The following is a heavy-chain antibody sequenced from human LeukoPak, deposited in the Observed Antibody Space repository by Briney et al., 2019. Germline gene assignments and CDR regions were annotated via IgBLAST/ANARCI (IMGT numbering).Heavy chain of an antibody. D-gene: IGHD3-16*01. J-gene: IGHJ4*02. V-gene: IGHV3-48*03. Sequence: GGSLRLSCAASGFTFSSSDMHWVRQAPGKGLEWVSYISSSGSTIYYADSVQGRFTISRDNAKNSLYLQMSSLRAEDTAVYYCARNDYNFDYWGQGTLVTVSS. CDR3: ARNDYNFDY. CDR2: ISSSGSTI. CDR1: GFTFSSSD.